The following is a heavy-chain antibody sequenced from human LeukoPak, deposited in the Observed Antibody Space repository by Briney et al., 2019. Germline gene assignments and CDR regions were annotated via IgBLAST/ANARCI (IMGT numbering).Heavy chain of an antibody. V-gene: IGHV3-53*01. Sequence: ETLSLTCAVYGESFSGYYWSWIRQPPGKGLEWVSIIYSGGSTFYADSVKGRFTISRDNSKNTLYLQMNSLRAEDTAVYYCARVLDYGDYGLGYWGQGTLVTVSS. D-gene: IGHD4-17*01. J-gene: IGHJ4*02. CDR2: IYSGGST. CDR3: ARVLDYGDYGLGY. CDR1: GESFSGYY.